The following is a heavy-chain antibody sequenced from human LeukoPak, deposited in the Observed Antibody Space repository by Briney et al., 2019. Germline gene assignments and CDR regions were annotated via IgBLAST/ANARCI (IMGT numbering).Heavy chain of an antibody. J-gene: IGHJ4*02. Sequence: PGRSLRVSCTASGFTFGDYAMSWIRQAPGKGLEWVGFIRSKAYGETADYAASVKGRFTISRDDSKAIAYLQMNSLKTEDTAVYHCTRDRGAYNLYDYWGQGTLVTVSS. D-gene: IGHD1-1*01. CDR1: GFTFGDYA. V-gene: IGHV3-49*03. CDR3: TRDRGAYNLYDY. CDR2: IRSKAYGETA.